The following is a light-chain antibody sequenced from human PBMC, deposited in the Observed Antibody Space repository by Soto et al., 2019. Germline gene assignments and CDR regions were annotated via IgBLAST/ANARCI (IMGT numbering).Light chain of an antibody. J-gene: IGLJ3*02. CDR2: DVS. V-gene: IGLV2-14*01. CDR3: GSYTTFNTMV. Sequence: QSVLTQPASVSVSPGQSITIACTGSSSDVGGSKSVAWYQQPPGKAPRIIIYDVSDRPSGVSYRFSGSKSGNTASLTITGLQAEDDADYYCGSYTTFNTMVFGGGTKLTVL. CDR1: SSDVGGSKS.